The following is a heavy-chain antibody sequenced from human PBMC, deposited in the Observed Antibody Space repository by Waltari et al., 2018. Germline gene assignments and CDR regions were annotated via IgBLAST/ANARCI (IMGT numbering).Heavy chain of an antibody. J-gene: IGHJ4*02. D-gene: IGHD2-15*01. CDR2: IYYRGST. Sequence: QLQLQESGPGLVKPSETLSLTCTVSGDSISRSDYYLGWVRQPPGKGLEWIGNIYYRGSTFHNPSLRSRVTMSVDTSKNQFSLKLTSVTAADTAVYFCARVVREVITAASYFELWGQGSLVTVSS. CDR3: ARVVREVITAASYFEL. V-gene: IGHV4-39*07. CDR1: GDSISRSDYY.